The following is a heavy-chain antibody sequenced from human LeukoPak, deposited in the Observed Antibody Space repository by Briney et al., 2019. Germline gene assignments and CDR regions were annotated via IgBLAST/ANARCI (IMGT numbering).Heavy chain of an antibody. J-gene: IGHJ4*02. Sequence: VSVKVSCKASGYTFTSYGISWVRQAPGQGLEWMGWISAYNGNTNYAQKLQGRVTMTTDTSTSTAYMELRSLRSDDTAVYYCARDSIPFSYGYAYFNYWGQGTLVTVSS. CDR1: GYTFTSYG. CDR3: ARDSIPFSYGYAYFNY. V-gene: IGHV1-18*01. D-gene: IGHD5-18*01. CDR2: ISAYNGNT.